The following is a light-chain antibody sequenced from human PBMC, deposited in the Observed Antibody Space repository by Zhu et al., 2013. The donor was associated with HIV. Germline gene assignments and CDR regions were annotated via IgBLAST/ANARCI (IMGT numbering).Light chain of an antibody. CDR3: QQYDGHSWT. V-gene: IGKV1-5*03. CDR1: QSIRSW. J-gene: IGKJ1*01. Sequence: DIQMTQSPSTLSASAGDRVTITCRASQSIRSWLAWYQQKPGKAPKLLIQKASSLESGVPSRFSGSGSGTEFTLTISSLQPDDFATYYCQQYDGHSWTFGQGTKVEVK. CDR2: KAS.